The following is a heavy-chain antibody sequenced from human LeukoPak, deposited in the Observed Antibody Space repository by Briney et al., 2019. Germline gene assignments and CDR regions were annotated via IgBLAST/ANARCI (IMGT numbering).Heavy chain of an antibody. J-gene: IGHJ6*02. CDR1: GYSFKDYG. D-gene: IGHD1-26*01. CDR3: AKHLTATNTYIFFGLDV. Sequence: GGSLRLSCAATGYSFKDYGMHWVRPPPGEGLEWVSAINWNGDGTDYADSVKGRFTIFRDNAKNSLYLQLSILRPEDTALYYCAKHLTATNTYIFFGLDVWGQGTSVTVSS. V-gene: IGHV3-9*01. CDR2: INWNGDGT.